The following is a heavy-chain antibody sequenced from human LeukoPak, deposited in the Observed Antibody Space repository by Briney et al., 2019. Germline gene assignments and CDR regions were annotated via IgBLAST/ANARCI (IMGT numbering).Heavy chain of an antibody. CDR3: ASGLRWSPIDY. CDR2: ISSSGSTI. V-gene: IGHV3-11*01. CDR1: GFTFSDYY. Sequence: GGPLRLSCAASGFTFSDYYMSWIRQAPGKGLEWVSYISSSGSTIYYADSVKGRFTISRDNAKNSLYLQMNSLRAEDTAVYYCASGLRWSPIDYWGQGTLVTVSS. D-gene: IGHD4-17*01. J-gene: IGHJ4*02.